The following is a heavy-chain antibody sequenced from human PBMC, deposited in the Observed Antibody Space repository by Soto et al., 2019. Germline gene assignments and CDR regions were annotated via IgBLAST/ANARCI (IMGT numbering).Heavy chain of an antibody. J-gene: IGHJ4*02. Sequence: QVQLLPSGAEVKKPGAAVTVSCEASGYTSTTSYLHWVRQAPGQGLEWMGIINPSGGSTSYAQKFQGRVTMTTDTSTSTVYLEISSLRSEDTAVYYCAREAFGDSVPGYWGQGTLVTVSS. CDR1: GYTSTTSY. D-gene: IGHD4-17*01. CDR3: AREAFGDSVPGY. V-gene: IGHV1-46*01. CDR2: INPSGGST.